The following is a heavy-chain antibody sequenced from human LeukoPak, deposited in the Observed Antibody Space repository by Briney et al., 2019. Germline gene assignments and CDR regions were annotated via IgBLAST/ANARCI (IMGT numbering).Heavy chain of an antibody. V-gene: IGHV3-23*01. CDR3: AKVGFYGSGSILGYFDY. Sequence: GGSLRLSCAASGFTFSNYAMTWVRQAPGKGLEWVSAISGSGGSTYYADSVKGRFTISRDNSKNTLYLQMNSLRAEDTAVYYCAKVGFYGSGSILGYFDYWGQGTLVTVSS. CDR1: GFTFSNYA. CDR2: ISGSGGST. J-gene: IGHJ4*02. D-gene: IGHD3-10*01.